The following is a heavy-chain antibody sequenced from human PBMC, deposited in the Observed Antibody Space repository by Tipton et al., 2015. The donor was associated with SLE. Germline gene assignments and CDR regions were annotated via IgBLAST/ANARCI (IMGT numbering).Heavy chain of an antibody. CDR2: RRYGGIFQ. CDR3: AREGGDY. J-gene: IGHJ4*02. Sequence: SLRLSCAASGFTFTDYGVHWVRQAPGRGLEWVAFRRYGGIFQSYADSVKGRFTISTDTPETTVYLQMTSLRTDDTAVFYCAREGGDYWGQGTLVTVSS. D-gene: IGHD3-16*01. V-gene: IGHV3-30*02. CDR1: GFTFTDYG.